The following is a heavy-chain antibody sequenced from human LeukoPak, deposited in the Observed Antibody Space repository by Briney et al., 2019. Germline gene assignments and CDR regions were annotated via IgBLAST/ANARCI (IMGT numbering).Heavy chain of an antibody. J-gene: IGHJ4*02. CDR3: ASENIVTTSGALFDY. V-gene: IGHV3-21*01. Sequence: PGGSLRLSCAASGLTFSRHAMNWVRQAPGEGLEWVSSISSSGSYRYHSDSVKGRFTISRDNAKNSLYLQMNSLRVEDTAVYYCASENIVTTSGALFDYWGQGTLLTVSS. CDR2: ISSSGSYR. CDR1: GLTFSRHA. D-gene: IGHD5-12*01.